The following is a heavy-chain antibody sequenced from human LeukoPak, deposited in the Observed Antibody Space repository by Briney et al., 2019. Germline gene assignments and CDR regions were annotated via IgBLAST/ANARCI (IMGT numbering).Heavy chain of an antibody. CDR3: ARGKSGYSP. J-gene: IGHJ1*01. D-gene: IGHD3-22*01. Sequence: SVKVSCKVSGYTFTENYIHWVRQSPAQGLEWMGLINPNSGAANYTQKFRGRVIMTRDTSISTAYMHLSRLTSDDTAVYYCARGKSGYSPWGPGTPVTVSS. V-gene: IGHV1-2*02. CDR2: INPNSGAA. CDR1: GYTFTENY.